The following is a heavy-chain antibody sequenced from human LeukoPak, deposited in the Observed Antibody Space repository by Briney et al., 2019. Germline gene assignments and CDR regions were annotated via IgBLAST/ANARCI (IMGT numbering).Heavy chain of an antibody. J-gene: IGHJ4*02. CDR2: INHSGST. CDR1: GGSFSGYY. V-gene: IGHV4-34*01. D-gene: IGHD3-22*01. CDR3: ATLHNYYDSSGYYSDLDY. Sequence: SETLSLTCAVYGGSFSGYYWSWIRQPPGKGLEWIGKINHSGSTNYNPSLKSRVTISVDTSKNQLSLKLSSVTAADTAVYYCATLHNYYDSSGYYSDLDYWGQGTLVTVSS.